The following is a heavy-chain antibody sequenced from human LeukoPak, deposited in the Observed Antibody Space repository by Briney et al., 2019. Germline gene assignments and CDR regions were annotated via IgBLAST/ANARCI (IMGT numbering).Heavy chain of an antibody. D-gene: IGHD1-14*01. CDR2: ISGSGGST. CDR1: GFTVSSNY. V-gene: IGHV3-23*01. J-gene: IGHJ1*01. Sequence: GGSLRLSCAASGFTVSSNYMSWVRQAPGKGLEWVSAISGSGGSTYYADSVKGRFTISRDNSKNTLYLQMNSLRAEDTAVYYCAKELPNREYFHHWGRGTLVTVSS. CDR3: AKELPNREYFHH.